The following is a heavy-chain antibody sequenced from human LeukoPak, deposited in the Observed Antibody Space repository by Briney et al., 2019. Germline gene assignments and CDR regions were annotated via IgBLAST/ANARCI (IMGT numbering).Heavy chain of an antibody. J-gene: IGHJ4*02. CDR2: IYYSEST. Sequence: PSETLSLTCTVSGGSVSSGSYYWSWIRQPPGKGLEWIGYIYYSESTNYNPSLKSRVTISVDTSKNQFSLKLSSVTAADTAVYYCARGEWLSSVFDYWGQGTLVTVSS. CDR3: ARGEWLSSVFDY. D-gene: IGHD3-3*01. V-gene: IGHV4-61*01. CDR1: GGSVSSGSYY.